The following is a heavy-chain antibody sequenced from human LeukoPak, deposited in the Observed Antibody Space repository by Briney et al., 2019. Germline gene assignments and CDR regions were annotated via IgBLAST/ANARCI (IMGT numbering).Heavy chain of an antibody. CDR3: ARDVRYCSSTSCRIPGY. CDR2: ISAYSGNT. V-gene: IGHV1-18*01. Sequence: GASVKVSCKASGYTFTNYGITWVRQAPGQGLEWMGWISAYSGNTNYAQKLQGRVTMTTDTSTSTAFMELRSLRSDDTAVYYCARDVRYCSSTSCRIPGYWGQGTLVTVSS. CDR1: GYTFTNYG. J-gene: IGHJ4*02. D-gene: IGHD2-2*01.